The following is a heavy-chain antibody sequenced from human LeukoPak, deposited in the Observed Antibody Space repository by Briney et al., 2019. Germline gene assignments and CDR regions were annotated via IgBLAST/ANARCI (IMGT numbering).Heavy chain of an antibody. CDR1: GYSISSDYH. D-gene: IGHD1-26*01. J-gene: IGHJ4*02. CDR3: AGYSGSFSDY. Sequence: PSETLSLTCAVSGYSISSDYHWGWIRQPPGKGLEWIGTIHHSGSTYYNPSLKSRVTISLDTSKNQFSLKLSSVTAADTAVFYCAGYSGSFSDYWGQGTLVTVSS. V-gene: IGHV4-38-2*01. CDR2: IHHSGST.